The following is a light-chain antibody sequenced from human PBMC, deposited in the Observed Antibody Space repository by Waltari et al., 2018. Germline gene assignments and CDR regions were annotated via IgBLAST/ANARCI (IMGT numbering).Light chain of an antibody. CDR3: SSYTGSGTFVV. Sequence: QSALTQPASVSGSPGQSITISCTGTSSAVGGYDLVSWSQQHPGKVPQLMIFEVSKWPSGVSYRFSGSKSDNTASLTISGLQTEDEADYYCSSYTGSGTFVVFGGGTKLTVL. V-gene: IGLV2-23*02. J-gene: IGLJ2*01. CDR1: SSAVGGYDL. CDR2: EVS.